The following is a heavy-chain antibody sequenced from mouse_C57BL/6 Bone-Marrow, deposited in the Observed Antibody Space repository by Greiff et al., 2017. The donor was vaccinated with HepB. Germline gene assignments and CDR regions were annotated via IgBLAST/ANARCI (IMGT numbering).Heavy chain of an antibody. CDR1: GYAFTNYL. J-gene: IGHJ2*01. Sequence: QVHVKQSGAELVRPGTSVKVSCKASGYAFTNYLIEWVKQRPGQGLEWIGVINPGSGGTNYNEKFKGKATLTADKSSSTAYMQLRSLTSEDSAVYFCERRGGRGFDYWGKGTTLTVSS. CDR2: INPGSGGT. V-gene: IGHV1-54*01. D-gene: IGHD3-3*01. CDR3: ERRGGRGFDY.